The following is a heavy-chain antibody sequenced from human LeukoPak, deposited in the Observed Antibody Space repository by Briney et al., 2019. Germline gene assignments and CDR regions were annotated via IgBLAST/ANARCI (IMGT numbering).Heavy chain of an antibody. J-gene: IGHJ6*03. CDR2: INSDGSST. Sequence: LSHPSVGCALSRGREWMSVVGQALKKKLVWVSRINSDGSSTSYADSVKGRFTISRDNAKNTLYLQMNSLRAEDTAVYYCAREYSSGGNYYYYYYMDVWGKGTTVTVSS. CDR1: ALSRGREW. V-gene: IGHV3-74*01. CDR3: AREYSSGGNYYYYYYMDV. D-gene: IGHD6-19*01.